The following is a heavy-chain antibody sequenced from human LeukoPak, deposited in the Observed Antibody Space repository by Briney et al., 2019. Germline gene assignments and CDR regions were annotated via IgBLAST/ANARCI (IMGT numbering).Heavy chain of an antibody. CDR1: GFTFSDYY. J-gene: IGHJ3*02. CDR2: VISTGGTI. D-gene: IGHD6-19*01. Sequence: GGSLRLSCAASGFTFSDYYMSWIRQAPGKGLEWLSYVISTGGTIYYADSVKGRFTISRDNAKNSLYLQMNSLRAEDTAVYYCAGYSSGWFGAFHIWGQGTMVTVSS. V-gene: IGHV3-11*04. CDR3: AGYSSGWFGAFHI.